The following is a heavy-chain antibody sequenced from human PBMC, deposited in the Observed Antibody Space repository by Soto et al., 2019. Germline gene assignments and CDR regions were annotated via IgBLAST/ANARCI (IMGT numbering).Heavy chain of an antibody. D-gene: IGHD2-21*01. CDR1: GFDFSGSE. Sequence: GGSLRLSCTASGFDFSGSEMNWFRQAPGKGLEWVAYITGSGGAMFHADSVKGRSSISTDNAKNSLFLEMNNLTADDAGLYYCAKVAPFILGSPFWGQGTLVTVSS. V-gene: IGHV3-48*03. J-gene: IGHJ4*02. CDR2: ITGSGGAM. CDR3: AKVAPFILGSPF.